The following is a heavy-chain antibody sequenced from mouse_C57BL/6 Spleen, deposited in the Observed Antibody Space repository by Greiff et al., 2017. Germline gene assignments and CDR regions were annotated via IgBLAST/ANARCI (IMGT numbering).Heavy chain of an antibody. CDR2: IYPRSGNT. CDR1: GYTFTSYG. D-gene: IGHD2-3*01. Sequence: VQLQQSGAELARPGASVKLSCTASGYTFTSYGISWVKQRTGQGLEWIGEIYPRSGNTYYNEQFKGKATLTADKSSSKAYIELRSLTSEDSAVYFCARDYDGYSLYAMDYWGQGTSVTVSA. J-gene: IGHJ4*01. V-gene: IGHV1-81*01. CDR3: ARDYDGYSLYAMDY.